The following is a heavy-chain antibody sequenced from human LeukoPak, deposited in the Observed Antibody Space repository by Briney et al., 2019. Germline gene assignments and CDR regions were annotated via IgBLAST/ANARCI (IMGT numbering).Heavy chain of an antibody. D-gene: IGHD3-22*01. V-gene: IGHV4-39*01. CDR1: GGSISSSSYY. J-gene: IGHJ3*02. CDR3: AREGGYDSSGYYYSPDHAFDI. Sequence: SETLSLTCTVSGGSISSSSYYWGWIRQPPGKGLEWIGRIYYSGSTYYNPSLKSRVTISVDTSKNQFSLKLSSVTAADTAEYYCAREGGYDSSGYYYSPDHAFDIWGQGTMVTVSS. CDR2: IYYSGST.